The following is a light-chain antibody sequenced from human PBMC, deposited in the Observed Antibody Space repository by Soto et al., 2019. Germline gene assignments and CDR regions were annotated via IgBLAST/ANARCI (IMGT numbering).Light chain of an antibody. Sequence: QSALTQPASVSGSPGQSITISCVGTSSDIGDYNYVSWYQQHPGKVPKVIIFDVSNRPSGVSYRFSGTKSGNTASLTVSGLQAEDEAHYYCCSYTRGGTLIFGTGTKVTVL. J-gene: IGLJ1*01. CDR2: DVS. CDR3: CSYTRGGTLI. V-gene: IGLV2-14*01. CDR1: SSDIGDYNY.